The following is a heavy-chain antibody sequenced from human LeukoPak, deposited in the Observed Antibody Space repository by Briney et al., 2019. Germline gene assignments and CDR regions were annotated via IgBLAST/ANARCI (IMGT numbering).Heavy chain of an antibody. CDR1: GYTFTSYG. CDR3: AKDAISMNGMWDAFDI. Sequence: ASVKVSCKASGYTFTSYGISWVRQAPGQGLEWMGWISAYNGNTNYAQKLQGRVTMTTDTSTSTAYMELRSLRSDDAAVYYCAKDAISMNGMWDAFDIWGQGTMVTVSS. D-gene: IGHD2-21*01. CDR2: ISAYNGNT. V-gene: IGHV1-18*01. J-gene: IGHJ3*02.